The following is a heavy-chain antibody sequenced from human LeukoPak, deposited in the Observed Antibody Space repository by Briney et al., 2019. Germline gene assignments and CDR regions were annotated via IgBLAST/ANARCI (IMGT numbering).Heavy chain of an antibody. D-gene: IGHD2-21*02. CDR2: IKRDGSEK. CDR3: AREVYEAGGDLSYAFDI. J-gene: IGHJ3*02. V-gene: IGHV3-7*01. CDR1: GFTFSSYW. Sequence: GGSLRLSCAASGFTFSSYWMSWVRQAPGKGLEWVANIKRDGSEKYYVDSVMGRFTISRDNAKNSLYLQMNSLRAEDTAVYYCAREVYEAGGDLSYAFDIWGQGTMVTVSS.